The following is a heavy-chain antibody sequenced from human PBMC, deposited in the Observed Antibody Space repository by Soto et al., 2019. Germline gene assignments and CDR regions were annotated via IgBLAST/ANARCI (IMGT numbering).Heavy chain of an antibody. J-gene: IGHJ4*02. CDR1: GGSISSGGYS. D-gene: IGHD2-15*01. V-gene: IGHV4-30-2*01. CDR2: IYHSGST. Sequence: QLQLQESGSGLVKPSQTLSLTCAVSGGSISSGGYSWSWIRQPPGKGLEWSGYIYHSGSTYYNPSLESRVTISVDRSKNQSSLKRSSVTAAATAVYYCARGQVVAAQHWGQGTLVTVSS. CDR3: ARGQVVAAQH.